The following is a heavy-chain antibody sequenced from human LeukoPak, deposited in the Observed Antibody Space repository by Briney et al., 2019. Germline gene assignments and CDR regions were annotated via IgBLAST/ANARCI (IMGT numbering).Heavy chain of an antibody. J-gene: IGHJ6*02. D-gene: IGHD2-15*01. CDR1: GGSFSGYY. V-gene: IGHV4-34*01. CDR2: INHSGST. Sequence: SETLSLTCAVYGGSFSGYYWSWIRQPPGKRLEWIGEINHSGSTNYNPSLKSRVTISVDTSKNQFSLKLSSVTAADTAVYYCARHVVVVAATRGYYGMDVWGQGTTVTVSS. CDR3: ARHVVVVAATRGYYGMDV.